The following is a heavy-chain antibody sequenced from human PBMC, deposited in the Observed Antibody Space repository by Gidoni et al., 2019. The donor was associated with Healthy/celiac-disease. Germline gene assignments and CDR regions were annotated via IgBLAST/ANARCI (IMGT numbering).Heavy chain of an antibody. V-gene: IGHV3-23*01. CDR1: GFTFSSYA. D-gene: IGHD4-17*01. Sequence: EVQLLESGGGLVQPGGSLRLSCAASGFTFSSYAMSWVRQAPGKGLEWVSAISGSGGSTYYADSVKGRFTISRDNSKNTLYLQMNSLRAEDTAVYYCAKDLPRTTVVTGHDAFDIWGQGTMVTVSS. J-gene: IGHJ3*02. CDR3: AKDLPRTTVVTGHDAFDI. CDR2: ISGSGGST.